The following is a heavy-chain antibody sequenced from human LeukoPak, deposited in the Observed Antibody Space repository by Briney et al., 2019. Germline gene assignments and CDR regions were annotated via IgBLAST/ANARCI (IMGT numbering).Heavy chain of an antibody. CDR3: ARDRSSAYSSGYYYYYMDV. CDR2: ISSSSSYI. J-gene: IGHJ6*03. Sequence: GGSLRLSCAASGFTVSSNYMSWVRQAPGKGLEWVSSISSSSSYIYYADSVRGRFTISRDNAKNSLYLQMNSLRAEDTAVYYCARDRSSAYSSGYYYYYMDVWGKGTTVTVSS. V-gene: IGHV3-21*01. D-gene: IGHD6-19*01. CDR1: GFTVSSNY.